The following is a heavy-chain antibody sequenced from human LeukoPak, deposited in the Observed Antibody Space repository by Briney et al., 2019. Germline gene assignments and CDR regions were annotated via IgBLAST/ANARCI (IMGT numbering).Heavy chain of an antibody. CDR3: AKDDYSYYTMDV. CDR2: ISGSGGST. J-gene: IGHJ6*02. CDR1: GFTFSNYA. Sequence: GGSLRLSCAASGFTFSNYAMSWVRQAPGKGLEWVSTISGSGGSTFYADSVKGRFTISRDNSRNTLYLQMNSLRAGDTAIYYCAKDDYSYYTMDVWGRGTTVTVSS. V-gene: IGHV3-23*01.